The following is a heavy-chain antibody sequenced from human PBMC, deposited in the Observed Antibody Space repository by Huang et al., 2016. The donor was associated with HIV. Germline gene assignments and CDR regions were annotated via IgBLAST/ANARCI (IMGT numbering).Heavy chain of an antibody. CDR2: ENPKRANT. D-gene: IGHD3-16*02. Sequence: QVQLVQSGAELRTPGASVRLSCKASGFTFTSYDINGVRLAPGHGLEWVGWENPKRANTGYAQKVQGRVTMARDTSVNTAYMALSSLRYDDTAIYYCARRVGTKICNDGVCYRRWHFDVWGRGTLVTVSS. CDR3: ARRVGTKICNDGVCYRRWHFDV. V-gene: IGHV1-8*01. CDR1: GFTFTSYD. J-gene: IGHJ2*01.